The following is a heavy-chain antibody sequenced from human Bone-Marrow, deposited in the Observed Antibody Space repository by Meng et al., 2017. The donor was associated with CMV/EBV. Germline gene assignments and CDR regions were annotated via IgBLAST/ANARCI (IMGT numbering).Heavy chain of an antibody. Sequence: GGSLRLSCAASGFTFSGSAMHWVRQAPGKGLEWVGRIRSNANSYATAYPASVKGRFTISRDDSKNTAYLQMNSLKTEDTAVYYCARERELTIFGVVTDYYGMDVWGQGTTVTVSS. CDR3: ARERELTIFGVVTDYYGMDV. J-gene: IGHJ6*02. CDR2: IRSNANSYAT. D-gene: IGHD3-3*01. CDR1: GFTFSGSA. V-gene: IGHV3-73*01.